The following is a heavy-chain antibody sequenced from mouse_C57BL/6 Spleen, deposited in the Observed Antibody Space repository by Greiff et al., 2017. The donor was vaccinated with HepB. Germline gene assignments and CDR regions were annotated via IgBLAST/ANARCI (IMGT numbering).Heavy chain of an antibody. CDR3: ARDSNVFDY. V-gene: IGHV1-26*01. D-gene: IGHD2-5*01. Sequence: EVQLQQSGPELVKPGASVKISCKASGYTFTDYYMNWVKQSHGKSLEWIGDINPNNGGTSYNQKFKGKATLTVDKSSSTAYMELRSLTSEDSAVYYCARDSNVFDYWGQGTTLTVSS. J-gene: IGHJ2*01. CDR1: GYTFTDYY. CDR2: INPNNGGT.